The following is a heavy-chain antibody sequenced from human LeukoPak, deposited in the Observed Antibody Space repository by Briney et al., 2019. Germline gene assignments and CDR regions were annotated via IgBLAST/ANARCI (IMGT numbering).Heavy chain of an antibody. J-gene: IGHJ4*02. Sequence: SETLSLTCTVSGGSISSYYWSWIRLPPGKGLEWIGYIYYSGSTNYNPSLKSRVTISVDTSKNQFSLKLSSVTAADTAVYYCASADSSGWYYFDYWGQGTLVTVSS. V-gene: IGHV4-59*01. CDR3: ASADSSGWYYFDY. CDR2: IYYSGST. CDR1: GGSISSYY. D-gene: IGHD6-19*01.